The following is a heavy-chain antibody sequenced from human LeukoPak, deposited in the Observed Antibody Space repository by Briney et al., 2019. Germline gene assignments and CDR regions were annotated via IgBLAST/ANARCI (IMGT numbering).Heavy chain of an antibody. V-gene: IGHV3-30*15. CDR2: ISYDGSNK. Sequence: PGGSLRLSCAASGFTFSSYAMHWVRQAPGKGLEWVAVISYDGSNKYYADSVKGRFTISRDNSNNTLYLQMSSRRGEDTAVYYCARVDSIEYDYWVQGTLVSVSS. CDR3: ARVDSIEYDY. J-gene: IGHJ4*02. D-gene: IGHD3/OR15-3a*01. CDR1: GFTFSSYA.